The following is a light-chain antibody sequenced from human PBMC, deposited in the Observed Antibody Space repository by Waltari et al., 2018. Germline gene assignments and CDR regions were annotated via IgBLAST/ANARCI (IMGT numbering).Light chain of an antibody. CDR3: TSYAGSKNV. J-gene: IGLJ1*01. Sequence: QSALTHPPSASGSPGQSVTISCTGTSSDVGAYNYVSWYQQHPGKGPKPMIYEVTKRPPGVPDRFSGSKSGNTASLTVSGRQAEDEADYYCTSYAGSKNVFGTGTKVTVL. CDR1: SSDVGAYNY. V-gene: IGLV2-8*01. CDR2: EVT.